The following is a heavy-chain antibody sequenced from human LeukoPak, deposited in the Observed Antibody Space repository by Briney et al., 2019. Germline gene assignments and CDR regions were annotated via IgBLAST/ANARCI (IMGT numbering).Heavy chain of an antibody. V-gene: IGHV3-30*02. CDR3: AKEPYDLNEENFFDY. CDR2: VRYDGSHK. J-gene: IGHJ4*02. CDR1: GFTFNTYG. Sequence: SGGSLRLSCEASGFTFNTYGMHWVRQAPGKGLEWVAFVRYDGSHKYFADSVKGRFTISRDNSKNTLYLQMNSLKPEDTARYFCAKEPYDLNEENFFDYWGQGTLVTVSS. D-gene: IGHD1-1*01.